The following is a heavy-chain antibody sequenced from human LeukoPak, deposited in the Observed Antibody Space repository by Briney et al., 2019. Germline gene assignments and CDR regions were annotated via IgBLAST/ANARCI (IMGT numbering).Heavy chain of an antibody. CDR2: ISYDGSNK. CDR3: ARDPNHGSGIV. V-gene: IGHV3-30*14. Sequence: GGSLRLSCAASGFTFSSYAMHWVRQAPGKGLEWVAVISYDGSNKYCADSVRGRFTISRDNSKNTLYLQMNSLRAEDTAVYYCARDPNHGSGIVWGQGTLVTVSS. J-gene: IGHJ4*02. D-gene: IGHD3-10*01. CDR1: GFTFSSYA.